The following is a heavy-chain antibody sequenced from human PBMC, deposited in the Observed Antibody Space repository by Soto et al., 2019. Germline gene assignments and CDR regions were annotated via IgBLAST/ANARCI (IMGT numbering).Heavy chain of an antibody. CDR3: ARDLWFGTNWFDP. V-gene: IGHV4-59*01. Sequence: PSETLSLTCTVSGGSISSYYWSWIRQPPGKGLEWIGYIYYSGGTNYNPSLKSRVTISVDTSKNQFSLKLSSVTAADTAVYYCARDLWFGTNWFDPWGQGTLVTVSS. CDR1: GGSISSYY. D-gene: IGHD3-10*01. J-gene: IGHJ5*02. CDR2: IYYSGGT.